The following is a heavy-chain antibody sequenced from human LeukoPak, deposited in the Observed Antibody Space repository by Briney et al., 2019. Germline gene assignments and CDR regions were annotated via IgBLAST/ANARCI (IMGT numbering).Heavy chain of an antibody. J-gene: IGHJ3*02. D-gene: IGHD1-14*01. Sequence: GASVKVSCKASGGAFSSYAISWVRQAPGQGLEWMGRIIPMLGIPNYAQKFQGRATITADKSTSTAYMELSSLTSDDTAVYYCARSWSESDAFDIWGRGTMVTVSS. CDR2: IIPMLGIP. CDR3: ARSWSESDAFDI. CDR1: GGAFSSYA. V-gene: IGHV1-69*04.